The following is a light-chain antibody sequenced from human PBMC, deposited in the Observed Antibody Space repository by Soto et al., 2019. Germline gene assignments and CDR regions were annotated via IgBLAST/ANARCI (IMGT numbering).Light chain of an antibody. V-gene: IGKV1-5*01. Sequence: DIQMTQSPSTLSASVGDRVTITCRASQSVRSWLAWYQQKPGRAPKFLIYDASSLESGVPSRFSGSGSGTEFTLTISRLEPEDFAVYYCQQYGSSPRTFGGGTKVDIK. J-gene: IGKJ4*01. CDR3: QQYGSSPRT. CDR1: QSVRSW. CDR2: DAS.